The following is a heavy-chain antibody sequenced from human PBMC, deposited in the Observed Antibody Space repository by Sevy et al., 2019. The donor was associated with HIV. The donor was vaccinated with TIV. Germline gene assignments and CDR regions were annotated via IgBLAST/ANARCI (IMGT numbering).Heavy chain of an antibody. J-gene: IGHJ4*02. V-gene: IGHV3-23*01. Sequence: GGSLRLSCGASGFTFSSYAMSWVRLAPGKGLEWVSTVSDSGGATNYADSVKGRFTISRDNSKNTLFLQMSSLRAEDAATYFCARNGYYDTIGGTGNFDYWGQGTLVTVSS. CDR3: ARNGYYDTIGGTGNFDY. CDR1: GFTFSSYA. CDR2: VSDSGGAT. D-gene: IGHD3-22*01.